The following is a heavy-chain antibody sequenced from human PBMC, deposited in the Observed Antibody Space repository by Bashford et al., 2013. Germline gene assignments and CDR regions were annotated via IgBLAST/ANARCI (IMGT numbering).Heavy chain of an antibody. CDR1: TYTFSNYY. J-gene: IGHJ6*02. D-gene: IGHD3-22*01. Sequence: ASVKVSCKASTYTFSNYYIHWLRRAPGQGLEWLGLVHPSASGTTYAQRFQGRVVMTGDPSTTTVYMELRSLTSEDTAIYFCAGEKDYYDSTGYYYSYYGMDVWGQGTTVTVSS. CDR3: AGEKDYYDSTGYYYSYYGMDV. CDR2: VHPSASGT. V-gene: IGHV1-46*01.